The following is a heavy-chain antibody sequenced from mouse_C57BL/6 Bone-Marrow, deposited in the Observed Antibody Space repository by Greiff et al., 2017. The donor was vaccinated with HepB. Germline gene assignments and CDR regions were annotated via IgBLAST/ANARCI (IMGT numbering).Heavy chain of an antibody. J-gene: IGHJ4*01. CDR3: ARGDGNYGAMDY. Sequence: QVQLQQSGPELVKPGASVKISCKASGYSFTSYYIHWVKQRPGQGLEWIGWIYTGSGNTKYNEKFKGKATLTADTSSSTAYRQLSSLTSEDSAVYYCARGDGNYGAMDYWGQGTSVTVSS. CDR2: IYTGSGNT. CDR1: GYSFTSYY. V-gene: IGHV1-66*01. D-gene: IGHD2-1*01.